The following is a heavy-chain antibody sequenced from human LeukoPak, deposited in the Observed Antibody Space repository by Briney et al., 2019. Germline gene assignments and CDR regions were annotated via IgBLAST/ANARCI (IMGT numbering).Heavy chain of an antibody. Sequence: GGSLRLSCAASGFTFSSCGMHWVRQAPGKGLEWVAFIRYDGSNKYYADSVKGRFTISRDNSKKTLYLQMNSLRAEEKAVYYCAKDLRVGYCSGGSCYAGPEFDPWGQGTLVTVSS. CDR2: IRYDGSNK. CDR1: GFTFSSCG. CDR3: AKDLRVGYCSGGSCYAGPEFDP. D-gene: IGHD2-15*01. V-gene: IGHV3-30*02. J-gene: IGHJ5*02.